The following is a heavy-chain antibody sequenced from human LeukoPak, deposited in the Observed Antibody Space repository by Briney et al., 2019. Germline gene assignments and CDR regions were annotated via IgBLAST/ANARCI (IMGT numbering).Heavy chain of an antibody. CDR1: GFTFDDYA. J-gene: IGHJ4*02. V-gene: IGHV3-9*01. D-gene: IGHD3-9*01. CDR2: ISWNSDGI. Sequence: PGRSLRLSCAASGFTFDDYAMHWVRQAPGKGLEWVSGISWNSDGIGYADSVKGRFTISRDNAKNSLYLQMNSLRAEDTALYYCAKGGPSPLYDILTGTFDYWGQGTLVTVSS. CDR3: AKGGPSPLYDILTGTFDY.